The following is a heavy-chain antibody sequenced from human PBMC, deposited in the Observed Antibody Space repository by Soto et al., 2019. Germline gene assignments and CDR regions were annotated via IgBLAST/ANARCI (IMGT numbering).Heavy chain of an antibody. CDR3: ARRRDFWSRTIGY. CDR1: GFTFSSYA. CDR2: ISYDGSNK. V-gene: IGHV3-30*09. J-gene: IGHJ4*02. D-gene: IGHD3-3*01. Sequence: QVQLVESGGGVVQPGRSLRLSCAASGFTFSSYAMHWVRQAPGKGLEWVAVISYDGSNKYYADSVKGRFAISRDNSKNTLYLQMNSLRAEDTAVYYCARRRDFWSRTIGYWGQGTLVTVSS.